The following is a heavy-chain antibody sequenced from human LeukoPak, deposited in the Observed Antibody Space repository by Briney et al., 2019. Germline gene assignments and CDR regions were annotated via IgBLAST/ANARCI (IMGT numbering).Heavy chain of an antibody. V-gene: IGHV3-49*03. CDR2: IRSKVFGGTT. Sequence: GGSLRLSCTASGFTFADYAMSWFRQAPGKGLEWVRFIRSKVFGGTTEYAASVKGRFTISRDDSKSIAYLQMNSLKTEDTAVYYCTTDPDCGGDCYEYFQHWGQGTLVTVSS. D-gene: IGHD2-21*01. CDR3: TTDPDCGGDCYEYFQH. CDR1: GFTFADYA. J-gene: IGHJ1*01.